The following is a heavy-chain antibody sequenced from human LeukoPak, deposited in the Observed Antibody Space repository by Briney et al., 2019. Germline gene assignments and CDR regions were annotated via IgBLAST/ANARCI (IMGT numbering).Heavy chain of an antibody. V-gene: IGHV3-23*01. CDR3: AKGGYRYTFAT. CDR1: GFTFSSYA. Sequence: GGSLRLSCAASGFTFSSYAMSWVRQAPGKGLEWVSRLSGSGDTTYYADSVKGRFTISKEHYKKTMYLQMNSLREEDTAIYYCAKGGYRYTFATWGQRNLVTVSS. CDR2: LSGSGDTT. D-gene: IGHD5-18*01. J-gene: IGHJ4*02.